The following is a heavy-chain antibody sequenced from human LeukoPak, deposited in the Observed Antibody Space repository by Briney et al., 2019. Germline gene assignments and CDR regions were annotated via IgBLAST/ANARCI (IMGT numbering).Heavy chain of an antibody. D-gene: IGHD2-15*01. CDR1: GYSFTNYW. V-gene: IGHV5-51*01. J-gene: IGHJ4*02. CDR3: ARLPGYCTGGSCYFDY. CDR2: IYPGDSDT. Sequence: LGEPLKISCKGSGYSFTNYWIGWVRQMPGKGLEWMGIIYPGDSDTRYSPSFQGQVTFSADKSISTTYLQWSSLKASDTAMYYCARLPGYCTGGSCYFDYWGQGTLVTVSS.